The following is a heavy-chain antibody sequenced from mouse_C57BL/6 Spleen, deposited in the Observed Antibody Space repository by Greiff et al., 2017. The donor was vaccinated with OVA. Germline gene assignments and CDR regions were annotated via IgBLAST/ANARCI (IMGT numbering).Heavy chain of an antibody. CDR3: ARMSSHWYFDV. CDR2: ISDGGSYT. Sequence: EVKVEESGGGLVKPGGSLKLSCAASGFTFSSYAMSWVRQTPEKRLEWVATISDGGSYTYYPDNVKGRFTISRDNAKNNLYLQMSHLKSEDTAMYYCARMSSHWYFDVWGTGTTVTVSS. J-gene: IGHJ1*03. D-gene: IGHD1-1*01. V-gene: IGHV5-4*03. CDR1: GFTFSSYA.